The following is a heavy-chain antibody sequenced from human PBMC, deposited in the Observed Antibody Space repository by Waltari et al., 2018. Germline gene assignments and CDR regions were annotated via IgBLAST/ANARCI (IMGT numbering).Heavy chain of an antibody. V-gene: IGHV3-30*02. CDR3: AKELTDYGMDV. CDR2: IRYDGSNK. Sequence: QVQLVESGGGVVQPGGSLRLSCAASGFTFSSYGMHWVRQAPGKGLEWVAFIRYDGSNKYYADSVKGRFIISRDNSKNTLYLQMNSLRAEDTAVYYCAKELTDYGMDVWGQGTTVTVSS. J-gene: IGHJ6*02. D-gene: IGHD7-27*01. CDR1: GFTFSSYG.